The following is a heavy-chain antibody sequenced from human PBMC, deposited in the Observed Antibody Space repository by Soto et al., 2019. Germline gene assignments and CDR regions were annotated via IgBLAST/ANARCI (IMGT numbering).Heavy chain of an antibody. J-gene: IGHJ4*02. V-gene: IGHV3-66*01. CDR3: ARASRNYYDSSGYLYYFDY. CDR2: IYSGGST. CDR1: GFTVSSNY. Sequence: EVQLVESGGGLVQPGGSLRLSCAASGFTVSSNYMSWVRQAPGKGLECVSVIYSGGSTYYADSVKGRFTISRDNSKTTLYLQMNSLRAEDTAVYYCARASRNYYDSSGYLYYFDYWGQGTLVTVSS. D-gene: IGHD3-22*01.